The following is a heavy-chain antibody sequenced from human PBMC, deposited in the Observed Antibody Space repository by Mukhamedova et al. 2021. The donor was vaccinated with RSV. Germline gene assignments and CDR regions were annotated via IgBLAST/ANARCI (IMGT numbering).Heavy chain of an antibody. J-gene: IGHJ5*02. D-gene: IGHD1-1*01. Sequence: SDITYADSVRGRFTISRDNARNSRYLQMSGLRAEDTAMYYCATTARVAESWGQGTLGTVSS. V-gene: IGHV3-11*03. CDR3: ATTARVAES. CDR2: SDI.